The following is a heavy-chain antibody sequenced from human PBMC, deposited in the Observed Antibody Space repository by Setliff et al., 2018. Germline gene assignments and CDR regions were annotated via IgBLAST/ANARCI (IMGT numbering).Heavy chain of an antibody. CDR1: GGSVKSHY. CDR2: VFYSGDT. V-gene: IGHV4-59*02. CDR3: ARGSGSFPFDY. J-gene: IGHJ4*02. D-gene: IGHD1-26*01. Sequence: PSETLSLTCTVSGGSVKSHYWSWIRQTPEKGLEWIGFVFYSGDTRYNPSLKSRVTMSVDTSMNQFSLNLNSVTAADTAVYYCARGSGSFPFDYWGLGTLVTVSS.